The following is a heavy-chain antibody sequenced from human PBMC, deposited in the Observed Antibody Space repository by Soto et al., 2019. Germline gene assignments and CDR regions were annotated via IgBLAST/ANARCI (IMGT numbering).Heavy chain of an antibody. J-gene: IGHJ4*02. D-gene: IGHD3-3*01. CDR2: ISYDGRNK. CDR3: AKGRDYDFWSGYYYYFDY. Sequence: QVQLVESGGGVVQPGRSLTLSCEASGFSFRNYGMHWVRQAPGKGLEWVAVISYDGRNKYFADSVKGRFTISRDNSENTLYLQMNSLRAEDSAVYYCAKGRDYDFWSGYYYYFDYWGQGMLVTVSS. CDR1: GFSFRNYG. V-gene: IGHV3-30*18.